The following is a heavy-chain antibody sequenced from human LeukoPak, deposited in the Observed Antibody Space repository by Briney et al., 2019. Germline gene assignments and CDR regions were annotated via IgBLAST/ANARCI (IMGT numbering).Heavy chain of an antibody. D-gene: IGHD6-13*01. V-gene: IGHV3-21*04. CDR1: GFTFSSYA. CDR3: AKRVSNYFDS. Sequence: PGGSLRLSCAASGFTFSSYAMNWVRQAPGKGLEWVSSISSSSSYIYYADSVKGRFTISRDNAKNTLYLQMNNLRAEDTAVYYRAKRVSNYFDSWGQGTLVTVSS. J-gene: IGHJ4*02. CDR2: ISSSSSYI.